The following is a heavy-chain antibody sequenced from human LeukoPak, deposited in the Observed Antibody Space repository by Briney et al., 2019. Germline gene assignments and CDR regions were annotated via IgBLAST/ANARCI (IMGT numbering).Heavy chain of an antibody. Sequence: SETLSLTCTVSGGSISSYYWSWIRQPPGKGLEWIGYIYYSGSTNYNPSLKSRVTISVDTSKNQFSLKLSSVTAADTAVYYCARDRSGMNYFDYRGQGTLVTVSS. V-gene: IGHV4-59*01. CDR2: IYYSGST. CDR1: GGSISSYY. CDR3: ARDRSGMNYFDY. J-gene: IGHJ4*02. D-gene: IGHD3-10*01.